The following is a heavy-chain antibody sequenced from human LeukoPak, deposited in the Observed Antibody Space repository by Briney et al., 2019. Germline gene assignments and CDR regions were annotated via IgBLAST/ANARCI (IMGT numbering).Heavy chain of an antibody. V-gene: IGHV3-23*01. J-gene: IGHJ4*02. CDR3: AIQRELDYYDNKSDY. CDR2: ISGSGGST. Sequence: PGGSLRLSCAASGFTFSSYAMSWVRQAPGKGLEWVSAISGSGGSTYYADSVKGRFTISRDNSKNTLYLQMYSLRAEDTAVSYCAIQRELDYYDNKSDYWGQGTLVTVSS. CDR1: GFTFSSYA. D-gene: IGHD3-22*01.